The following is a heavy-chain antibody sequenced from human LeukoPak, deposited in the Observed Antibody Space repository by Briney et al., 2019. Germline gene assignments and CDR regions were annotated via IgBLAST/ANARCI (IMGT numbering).Heavy chain of an antibody. V-gene: IGHV4-59*01. CDR1: GGSISSYY. D-gene: IGHD6-13*01. J-gene: IGHJ5*02. Sequence: SETLSLTCSVSGGSISSYYWNWIRQPPGKGLEWIGYINYSGNTNYNPSLKSRVTISVDTSKNQFSLKLSSVTAADTAVYYCARSGGQQLVGWFDPWGQGTLVTVSS. CDR3: ARSGGQQLVGWFDP. CDR2: INYSGNT.